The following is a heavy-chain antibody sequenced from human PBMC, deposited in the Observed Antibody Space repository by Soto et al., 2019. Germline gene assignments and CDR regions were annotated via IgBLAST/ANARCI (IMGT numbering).Heavy chain of an antibody. Sequence: LRLSCAASGFTFSSYSMNWVRQAPGKGLEWVSYISSSSSTIYYADSVKGRFTISRDNAKNSLYLQMNSLRDEDTAVYYCARDGVVVAATTYYFDYWGRGTLVTVSS. J-gene: IGHJ4*02. CDR3: ARDGVVVAATTYYFDY. V-gene: IGHV3-48*02. CDR1: GFTFSSYS. D-gene: IGHD2-15*01. CDR2: ISSSSSTI.